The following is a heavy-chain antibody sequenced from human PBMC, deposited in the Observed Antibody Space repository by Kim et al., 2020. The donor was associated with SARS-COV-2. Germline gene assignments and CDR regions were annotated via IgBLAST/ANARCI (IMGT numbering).Heavy chain of an antibody. CDR3: ASELLWFGESDAFDI. CDR2: IYYSGST. CDR1: GGSISSSSYY. Sequence: SETLSLTCTVSGGSISSSSYYWGWIRQPPGKGLEWIGSIYYSGSTYYNPSLKSRVTISVDTSKNQFSLKLSSVTAADTAVYYCASELLWFGESDAFDIWGQGTMVTVSS. D-gene: IGHD3-10*01. J-gene: IGHJ3*02. V-gene: IGHV4-39*01.